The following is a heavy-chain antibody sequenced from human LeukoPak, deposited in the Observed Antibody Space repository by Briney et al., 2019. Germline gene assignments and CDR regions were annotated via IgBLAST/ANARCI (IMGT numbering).Heavy chain of an antibody. CDR1: GNTLTKYC. V-gene: IGHV1-3*01. Sequence: GASVKVSCKASGNTLTKYCIHWVRQAPGQGLEWMGWIDDGHGNTKYSEKFQGRVSITRDTSASTVYMELNSLRSEDTAVYYCARNEDYWGQGTLVTVSS. CDR2: IDDGHGNT. J-gene: IGHJ4*02. CDR3: ARNEDY. D-gene: IGHD1-1*01.